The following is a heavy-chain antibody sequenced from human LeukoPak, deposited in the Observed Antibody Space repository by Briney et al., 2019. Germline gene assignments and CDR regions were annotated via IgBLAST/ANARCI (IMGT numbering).Heavy chain of an antibody. V-gene: IGHV1-46*01. Sequence: ASVKVSCKASGYTFTSYYMHWVRQAPGQGLEWMGIINPSGGSTSYAQKLQGRVTMTRDMSTSTVYMELSSLRSEDTAVYYCARDRQSRLYYYYYYMDVWGKGTTVTVSS. J-gene: IGHJ6*03. CDR1: GYTFTSYY. CDR3: ARDRQSRLYYYYYYMDV. CDR2: INPSGGST.